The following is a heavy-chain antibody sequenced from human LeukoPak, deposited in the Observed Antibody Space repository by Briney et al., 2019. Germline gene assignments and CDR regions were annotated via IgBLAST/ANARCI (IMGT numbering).Heavy chain of an antibody. CDR1: GGSISSYY. J-gene: IGHJ3*02. Sequence: SETLSLTCTVSGGSISSYYWSWIRHPAGKGLEWIGRIYTSGSTNYNPSLKSRVTMSVDTSKNQFSLKLSSVTAADTAVYYCARDFPVLEWSRRGAFDIWGQGTMVTVSS. CDR3: ARDFPVLEWSRRGAFDI. D-gene: IGHD3-3*01. CDR2: IYTSGST. V-gene: IGHV4-4*07.